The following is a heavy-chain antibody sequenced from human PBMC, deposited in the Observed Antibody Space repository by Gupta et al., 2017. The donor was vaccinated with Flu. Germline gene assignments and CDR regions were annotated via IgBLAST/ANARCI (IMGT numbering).Heavy chain of an antibody. D-gene: IGHD2-2*01. Sequence: QVQLVQSGAEVKKPGASVKVSCKASGYTFTSYDINWVRPATGQGLEWMGWMNPNSGNTGYAQKFQGRVTMTRNTSISTAYMELSSLRSEDTAVYYCARGNVVVPAAIWYYYYYGMDVWGQGTTVTVSS. J-gene: IGHJ6*02. CDR3: ARGNVVVPAAIWYYYYYGMDV. V-gene: IGHV1-8*01. CDR1: GYTFTSYD. CDR2: MNPNSGNT.